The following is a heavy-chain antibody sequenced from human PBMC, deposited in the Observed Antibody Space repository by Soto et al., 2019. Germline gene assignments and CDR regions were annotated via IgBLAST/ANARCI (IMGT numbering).Heavy chain of an antibody. CDR2: IYPGDSDT. J-gene: IGHJ6*02. Sequence: PGESLKISCKGSGYSFTSYWIGWVRQMPGKGLEWMGIIYPGDSDTRYSPSFQGQVTISADKSISTAYLQWSSLKASDTAMYYCARQNKPYSGSYPYYYYGMDVWGQGTTVTVSS. V-gene: IGHV5-51*01. CDR3: ARQNKPYSGSYPYYYYGMDV. D-gene: IGHD1-26*01. CDR1: GYSFTSYW.